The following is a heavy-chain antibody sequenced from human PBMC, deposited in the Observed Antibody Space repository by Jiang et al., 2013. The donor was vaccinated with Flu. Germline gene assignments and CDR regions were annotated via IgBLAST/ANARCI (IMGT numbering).Heavy chain of an antibody. J-gene: IGHJ6*02. V-gene: IGHV3-30-3*01. D-gene: IGHD1-14*01. CDR2: ISYDGSNK. CDR3: ARDPEIQDGWAYYYGMDV. CDR1: GFTFSSYA. Sequence: GGSLRLSCAASGFTFSSYAMHWVRQAPGKGLEWVAVISYDGSNKYYADSVKGRFTISRDNSKNTLYLQMNSLRAEDTAVYYCARDPEIQDGWAYYYGMDVWGQGTTVTVSS.